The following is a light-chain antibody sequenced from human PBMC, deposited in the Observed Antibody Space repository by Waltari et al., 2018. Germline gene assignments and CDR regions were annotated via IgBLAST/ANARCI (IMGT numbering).Light chain of an antibody. CDR3: GTGDSSLSGAV. J-gene: IGLJ7*01. CDR2: ENT. CDR1: RSNIGNHY. V-gene: IGLV1-51*02. Sequence: QSVLTQPPSVSAAPGQRVTIPCSGSRSNIGNHYACWYRQIPGTAPKLLIYENTERPSVIPGRFAGSKSGTSATLDITGLQAGDEADYYCGTGDSSLSGAVFGGGTHLTVL.